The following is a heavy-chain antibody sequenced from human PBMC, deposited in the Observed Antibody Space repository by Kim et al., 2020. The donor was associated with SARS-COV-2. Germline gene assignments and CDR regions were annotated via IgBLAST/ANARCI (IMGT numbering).Heavy chain of an antibody. CDR2: IYSSGDS. Sequence: SETLSLTCAVSGASITGFYWTWIRQPAGKGLEWIGRIYSSGDSNYNPSLMSRVSISVDRSRNQISLKLSSVTAAATAMYYCGRGLIAAAGSGVVGYDWG. CDR1: GASITGFY. D-gene: IGHD6-13*01. CDR3: GRGLIAAAGSGVVGYD. J-gene: IGHJ1*01. V-gene: IGHV4-4*07.